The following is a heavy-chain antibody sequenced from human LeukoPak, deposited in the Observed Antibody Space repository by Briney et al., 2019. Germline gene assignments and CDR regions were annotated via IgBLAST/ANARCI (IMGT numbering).Heavy chain of an antibody. J-gene: IGHJ4*02. V-gene: IGHV3-7*01. CDR1: GFTFSSYW. Sequence: PGGSLRLFCAASGFTFSSYWMSWVRQAPGKGLEWVANIKQDGSEKYYVDSVKGRFTISRDNAKNSLYLQMNSLRAEDTAVYYCARDWGTYYYDRSGYYPLDYWGQGTLVTVSS. CDR2: IKQDGSEK. CDR3: ARDWGTYYYDRSGYYPLDY. D-gene: IGHD3-22*01.